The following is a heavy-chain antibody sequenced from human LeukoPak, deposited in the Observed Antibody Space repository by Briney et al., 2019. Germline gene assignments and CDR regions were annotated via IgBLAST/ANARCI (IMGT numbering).Heavy chain of an antibody. CDR2: ICHSGST. J-gene: IGHJ6*03. Sequence: PSETLSLTCTVSGGSISSHYWSWIRQPPGKGLEWIGVICHSGSTNYNPSLKSRVTISVDTSKNQFSLKLSSVTAADTAVYYCARDRTYYYDSSGFGYYYMDVWGKGTTVTVSS. CDR1: GGSISSHY. D-gene: IGHD3-22*01. V-gene: IGHV4-59*11. CDR3: ARDRTYYYDSSGFGYYYMDV.